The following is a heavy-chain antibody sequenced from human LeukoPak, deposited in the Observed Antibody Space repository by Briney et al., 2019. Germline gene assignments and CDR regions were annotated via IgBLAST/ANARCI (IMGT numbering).Heavy chain of an antibody. CDR1: GYTFTSYG. CDR2: ISAYNGNT. J-gene: IGHJ4*02. Sequence: ASVKVSCKASGYTFTSYGISWVRQAPGQGLEWMGWISAYNGNTNYAQKLQGRVTMTRDMSTSTVYMELSSLRSEDTAVYFCARGGVDHYGSGTYYLMYYFDHWGQGALVTVSS. V-gene: IGHV1-18*01. D-gene: IGHD3-10*01. CDR3: ARGGVDHYGSGTYYLMYYFDH.